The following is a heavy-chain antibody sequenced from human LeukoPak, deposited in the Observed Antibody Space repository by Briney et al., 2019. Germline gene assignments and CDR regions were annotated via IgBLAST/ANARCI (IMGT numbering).Heavy chain of an antibody. J-gene: IGHJ4*02. V-gene: IGHV1-69*13. Sequence: GASVKVSCKASGGPFNTYGISWVRQAPGQGLEWVGWIIPIFGTPNYAQTLEDRVTITADESTSTAYMELSSLRSEDTAVYYCAKPGGVSDGRYYFDSWGQGTLVTVSS. D-gene: IGHD3-16*01. CDR2: IIPIFGTP. CDR1: GGPFNTYG. CDR3: AKPGGVSDGRYYFDS.